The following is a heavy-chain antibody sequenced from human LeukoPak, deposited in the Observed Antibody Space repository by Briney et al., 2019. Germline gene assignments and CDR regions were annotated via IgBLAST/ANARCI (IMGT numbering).Heavy chain of an antibody. J-gene: IGHJ4*02. Sequence: GASVKVSCKASGDTFTGHYMHWVRQAPGQGLEWMGWINPDGGGARYVPKFQGRVTMTRDTSITTAYMELSSLRSDDTAVYYCARDTSGSNSFDNWGQGTLVTVSS. D-gene: IGHD2-2*01. V-gene: IGHV1-2*02. CDR2: INPDGGGA. CDR1: GDTFTGHY. CDR3: ARDTSGSNSFDN.